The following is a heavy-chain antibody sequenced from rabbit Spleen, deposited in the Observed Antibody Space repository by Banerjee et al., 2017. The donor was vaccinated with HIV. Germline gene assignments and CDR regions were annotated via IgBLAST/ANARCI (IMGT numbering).Heavy chain of an antibody. CDR1: GVSFSSSSY. J-gene: IGHJ4*01. D-gene: IGHD1-1*01. CDR2: IDTGSSGFT. CDR3: ARGAASDL. V-gene: IGHV1S40*01. Sequence: QSLEESGGDLVKPGASLTLTCTASGVSFSSSSYMCWVRQAPGKGLEWIACIDTGSSGFTYFATWAKGRFTCSKTSSTTVTLQMTSLTAADTATYFCARGAASDLWGPGTLVTVS.